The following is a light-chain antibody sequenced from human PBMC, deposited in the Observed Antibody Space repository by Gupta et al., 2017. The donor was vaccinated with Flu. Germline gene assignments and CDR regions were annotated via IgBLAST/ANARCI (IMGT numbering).Light chain of an antibody. CDR2: NDN. J-gene: IGLJ3*02. CDR3: ATWDDSLNGPV. CDR1: NSNIGRNT. Sequence: QSLLTQPPSSSGTPGQRVTISCSGTNSNIGRNTLSWYQQLPGAAPKLIIQNDNQRPSGVPVRFSGSKAGTSASLTISGRQSEDEGDFYCATWDDSLNGPVFGGGTRVTVL. V-gene: IGLV1-44*01.